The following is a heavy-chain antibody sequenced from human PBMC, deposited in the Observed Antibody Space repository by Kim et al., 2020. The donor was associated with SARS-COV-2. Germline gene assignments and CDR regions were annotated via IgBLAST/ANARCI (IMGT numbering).Heavy chain of an antibody. CDR2: IYYSGST. Sequence: SETLSLTCTVSGGSISSGGYYWSWIRQHPGKGLEWIGYIYYSGSTYYNPSLKSRVTISVDTSKNQFSLKLSSVTAADTAVYYCARDSVGPGGRTYGRNKLDAFDIWGQGTMVTVSS. D-gene: IGHD3-10*01. J-gene: IGHJ3*02. V-gene: IGHV4-31*03. CDR3: ARDSVGPGGRTYGRNKLDAFDI. CDR1: GGSISSGGYY.